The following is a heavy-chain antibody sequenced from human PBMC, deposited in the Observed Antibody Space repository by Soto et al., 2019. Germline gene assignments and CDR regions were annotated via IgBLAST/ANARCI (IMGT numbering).Heavy chain of an antibody. CDR3: ARAEGYRSTWGLFDP. CDR1: GGSISSGYYY. J-gene: IGHJ5*02. D-gene: IGHD6-13*01. CDR2: IYYSGTT. Sequence: QVQLQESGPGLVKPSQTLSLTCTVSGGSISSGYYYWSWIRQHPGQGLEWIGYIYYSGTTYYNPSLKSRVTISVETSKNQFSLKLTSVTAADTAVYYCARAEGYRSTWGLFDPWGQGTLVTVSS. V-gene: IGHV4-31*03.